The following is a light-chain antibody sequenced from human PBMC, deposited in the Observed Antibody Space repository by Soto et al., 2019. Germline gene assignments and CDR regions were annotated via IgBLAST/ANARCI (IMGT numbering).Light chain of an antibody. CDR2: GAS. CDR3: QYYDNSPPSVT. Sequence: ENLLTQSPHTLSLSPAERATLSYCASQSVSSDYLVWYQQKPGQAPRHLIYGASRRATGIPDRFSGSGSGTDFILAISRLEPEDFAVYYCQYYDNSPPSVTFGPGTKVDIK. CDR1: QSVSSDY. J-gene: IGKJ3*01. V-gene: IGKV3-20*01.